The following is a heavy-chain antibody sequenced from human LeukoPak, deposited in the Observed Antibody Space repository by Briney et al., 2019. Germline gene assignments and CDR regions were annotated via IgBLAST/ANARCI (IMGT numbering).Heavy chain of an antibody. V-gene: IGHV3-21*01. Sequence: GRSLRLSCAASGFTFSSYSMNWVRQAPGKGLEWVSSISSSSYIYYADSVKGRFTISRDNAKNSLYLQMNSLRAEDTAVYYCARDGGYCSGGSCYYYWGQGTLVTVSS. CDR1: GFTFSSYS. CDR3: ARDGGYCSGGSCYYY. CDR2: ISSSSYI. J-gene: IGHJ4*02. D-gene: IGHD2-15*01.